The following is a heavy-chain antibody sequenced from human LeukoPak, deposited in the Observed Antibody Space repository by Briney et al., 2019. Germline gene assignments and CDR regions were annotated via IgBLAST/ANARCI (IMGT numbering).Heavy chain of an antibody. V-gene: IGHV2-70*11. Sequence: TLSLTCTVSGYSISSGYFWGWIRQPPGKALEWLARIDWDDDKYYRTSLKTRLTISKDTSKNQVVLTMTNMDPVDTATYYCARSRGDYYGSGSFSSTYYYMDVWGKGTTVTISS. CDR1: GYSISSGYFW. CDR2: IDWDDDK. D-gene: IGHD3-10*01. J-gene: IGHJ6*03. CDR3: ARSRGDYYGSGSFSSTYYYMDV.